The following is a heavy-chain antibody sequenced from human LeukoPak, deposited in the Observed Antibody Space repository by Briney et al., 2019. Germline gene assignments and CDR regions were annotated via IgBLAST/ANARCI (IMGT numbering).Heavy chain of an antibody. D-gene: IGHD5-18*01. V-gene: IGHV3-53*04. CDR3: PSARVETDMFPVY. Sequence: PGGSLRLSCAASGFTVSSNYMSWVRQAPGKGLEWVSVIYSGGSTYYADSVQGRFNMSRHNSKNTLYLQMKSLRAEDTAVYYCPSARVETDMFPVYWGQGNLVTVSS. CDR1: GFTVSSNY. CDR2: IYSGGST. J-gene: IGHJ4*02.